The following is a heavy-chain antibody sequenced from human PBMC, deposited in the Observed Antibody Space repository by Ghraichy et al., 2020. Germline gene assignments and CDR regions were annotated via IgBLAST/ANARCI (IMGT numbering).Heavy chain of an antibody. CDR3: ARIRRVGQWSNYYYYGMDV. Sequence: SGPTLVKPTQTLTLTCTFSGFSLSTSGMCVSWIRQPPGKALEWLALIDWDDDKYYSTSLKTRLTISKDTSKNQVVLTMTNMDPVDTATYYCARIRRVGQWSNYYYYGMDVWGQGTTVTVSS. CDR2: IDWDDDK. D-gene: IGHD6-19*01. J-gene: IGHJ6*02. V-gene: IGHV2-70*01. CDR1: GFSLSTSGMC.